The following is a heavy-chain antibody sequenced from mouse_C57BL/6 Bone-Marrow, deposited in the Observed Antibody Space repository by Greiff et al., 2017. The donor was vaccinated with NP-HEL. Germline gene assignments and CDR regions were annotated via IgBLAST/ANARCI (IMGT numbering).Heavy chain of an antibody. CDR2: IDPETGGT. CDR1: GYTFTDYE. CDR3: TRDDGYSLY. D-gene: IGHD2-3*01. J-gene: IGHJ3*01. V-gene: IGHV1-15*01. Sequence: VKLQESGAELVRPGASVTLSCKASGYTFTDYEMHWVKQTPVHGLEWIGAIDPETGGTAYNQKFKGKAILTADKSSSTAYMELRSLTSEDSAVYYCTRDDGYSLYWGQGTLVTVSA.